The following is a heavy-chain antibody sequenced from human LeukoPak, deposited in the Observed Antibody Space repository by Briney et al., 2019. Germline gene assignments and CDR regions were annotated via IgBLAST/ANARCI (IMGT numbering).Heavy chain of an antibody. CDR3: ARDGEDYDTTGYFDY. V-gene: IGHV3-30-3*01. D-gene: IGHD3-22*01. CDR2: ISYDGSNK. CDR1: GFTFSSYA. J-gene: IGHJ4*02. Sequence: GGCLRLSCAASGFTFSSYAMHWVRQAPGKGLEWVATISYDGSNKYYADSVNSRFTISRDNSKTTLYLQMNSLRAEDTAVYYCARDGEDYDTTGYFDYWGQGTLVTVSS.